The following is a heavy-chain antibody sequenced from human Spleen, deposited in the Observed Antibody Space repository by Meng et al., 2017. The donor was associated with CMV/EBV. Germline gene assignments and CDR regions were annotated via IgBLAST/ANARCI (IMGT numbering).Heavy chain of an antibody. V-gene: IGHV4-59*11. J-gene: IGHJ5*02. CDR2: IYYSGST. CDR3: AREGIVGATLMAPFNWFDP. CDR1: GGSISSHY. Sequence: SETLSLTCTVSGGSISSHYWSWIRQPPGKGLEWIGYIYYSGSTNYNPSLKSRVTISVDTSKNQFSLKLSSVTAADTAVYYCAREGIVGATLMAPFNWFDPWGQGTLVTVSS. D-gene: IGHD1-26*01.